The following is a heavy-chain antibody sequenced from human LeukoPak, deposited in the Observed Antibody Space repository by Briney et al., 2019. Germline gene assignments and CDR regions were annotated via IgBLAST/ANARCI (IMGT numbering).Heavy chain of an antibody. Sequence: GGSLRLSCAASGFTFSDYYMSWIRQAPGKGLEWVPYISSSSSYTNYADSVKGRFTISRDNAKNSLYLQMKSLRAEDTAVYYCARDGTGSPADNWFDPWGQGTLVTVSS. CDR2: ISSSSSYT. D-gene: IGHD3-10*01. CDR1: GFTFSDYY. V-gene: IGHV3-11*06. CDR3: ARDGTGSPADNWFDP. J-gene: IGHJ5*02.